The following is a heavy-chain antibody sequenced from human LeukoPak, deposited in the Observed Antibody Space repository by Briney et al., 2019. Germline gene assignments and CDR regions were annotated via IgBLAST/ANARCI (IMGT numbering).Heavy chain of an antibody. Sequence: ASVKVSCKASGYTFTSYYMHWVRQAPGQGLEWMGIINPSGGSTSYAQKFQGRVTVTRDMSTSTVYMELSSLRSEDTAVYYCARAAGAAAGISNWFDPWGQGTLVTVSS. D-gene: IGHD6-13*01. J-gene: IGHJ5*02. CDR1: GYTFTSYY. CDR2: INPSGGST. CDR3: ARAAGAAAGISNWFDP. V-gene: IGHV1-46*01.